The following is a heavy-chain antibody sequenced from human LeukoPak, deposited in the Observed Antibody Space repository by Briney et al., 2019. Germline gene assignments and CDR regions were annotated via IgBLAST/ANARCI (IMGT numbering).Heavy chain of an antibody. Sequence: VASVKVSCKASGYTFTSYGISWVRQAPGQRLEWMGWISAYNGNTNYAQKLQGRVTMTTDTSTSTAYMELRSLRSDDTAVYYCARARRSGWYEGFDYWGQGILVTVSS. CDR2: ISAYNGNT. CDR1: GYTFTSYG. V-gene: IGHV1-18*01. D-gene: IGHD6-19*01. CDR3: ARARRSGWYEGFDY. J-gene: IGHJ4*02.